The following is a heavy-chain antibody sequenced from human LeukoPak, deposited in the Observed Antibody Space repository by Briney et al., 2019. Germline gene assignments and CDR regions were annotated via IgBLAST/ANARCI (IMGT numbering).Heavy chain of an antibody. V-gene: IGHV3-73*01. CDR2: IRSKTNSFAT. J-gene: IGHJ4*02. CDR3: ARHKDPDYGDRKLFDY. CDR1: GFTLSDSG. Sequence: GGSLRLSCAASGFTLSDSGMHWVRQASGKGLEWVGRIRSKTNSFATEYAASVKGRFTISRDDSKNTVYLQLNSLKTEDTATYFCARHKDPDYGDRKLFDYWGRGTLVTVSS. D-gene: IGHD4/OR15-4a*01.